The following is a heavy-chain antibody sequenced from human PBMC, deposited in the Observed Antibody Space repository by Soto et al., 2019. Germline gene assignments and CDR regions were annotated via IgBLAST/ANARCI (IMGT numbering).Heavy chain of an antibody. D-gene: IGHD3-10*01. CDR3: ARVPLNYYGSGMVWFDP. CDR2: IYYSGST. Sequence: SETLSLTCAVSGGSISSYYWSWIRQPPGKGLEWIGYIYYSGSTNYNPSLKSRVTISVDTSKNQFSLKLSSVTAADTAVYYCARVPLNYYGSGMVWFDPWGQGTLVTVSS. CDR1: GGSISSYY. J-gene: IGHJ5*02. V-gene: IGHV4-59*01.